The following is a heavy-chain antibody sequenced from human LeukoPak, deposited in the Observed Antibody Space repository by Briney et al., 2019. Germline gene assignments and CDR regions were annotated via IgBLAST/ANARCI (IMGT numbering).Heavy chain of an antibody. CDR3: AKPGGRGGYYFDY. J-gene: IGHJ4*02. D-gene: IGHD1-14*01. Sequence: SETLSLTCTVSGGSITGYYWSWIRQPPGKGLEWIGYVYYSGSTNYNPSLKSRVTISVDTSKNQFSLNLSSVTAADTAVYYCAKPGGRGGYYFDYWGQGTLVTVSS. CDR2: VYYSGST. V-gene: IGHV4-59*08. CDR1: GGSITGYY.